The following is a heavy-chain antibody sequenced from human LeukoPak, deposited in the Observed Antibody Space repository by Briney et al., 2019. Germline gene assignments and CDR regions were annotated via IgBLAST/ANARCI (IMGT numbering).Heavy chain of an antibody. CDR3: ARERDYYDSSGYYVGGAFDI. CDR2: INSDGSST. J-gene: IGHJ3*02. Sequence: GGSLRLSCVASGFIFSSYWMHWVRQAPGKGLVWVSRINSDGSSTSYVDSVKGRFTISRDNAKNTLYLQMNSLRAEDTAVYYCARERDYYDSSGYYVGGAFDIWGQGTMVAVSS. V-gene: IGHV3-74*01. D-gene: IGHD3-22*01. CDR1: GFIFSSYW.